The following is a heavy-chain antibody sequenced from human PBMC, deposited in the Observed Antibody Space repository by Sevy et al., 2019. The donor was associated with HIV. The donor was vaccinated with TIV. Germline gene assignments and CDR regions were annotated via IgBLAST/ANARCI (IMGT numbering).Heavy chain of an antibody. J-gene: IGHJ3*02. CDR2: TYYRSKWYN. CDR3: ARGWLRSGFDI. CDR1: GDSVSSNSPA. Sequence: SQTLSLTCAISGDSVSSNSPAWNWIRQSPSRGLEWLGRTYYRSKWYNDYAVSVKSRITINPDTSKNQFSLQLNSVTPEDKAVYYCARGWLRSGFDIWGQGTMVTVSS. V-gene: IGHV6-1*01. D-gene: IGHD5-12*01.